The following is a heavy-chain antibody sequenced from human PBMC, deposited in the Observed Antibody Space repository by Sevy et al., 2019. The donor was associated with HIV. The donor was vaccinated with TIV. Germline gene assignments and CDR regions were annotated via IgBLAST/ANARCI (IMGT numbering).Heavy chain of an antibody. V-gene: IGHV3-11*01. CDR3: ARDSRTRFTDC. Sequence: GGSLRLSCAASGFTFTDYYMSWIRQAPGKGLEWLSYISSSGDTIQYADSVKGRFTISRDNAKNSLSLQMNSLRAEETAVYYCARDSRTRFTDCWGQGTLVTVSS. D-gene: IGHD2-2*01. CDR1: GFTFTDYY. CDR2: ISSSGDTI. J-gene: IGHJ4*02.